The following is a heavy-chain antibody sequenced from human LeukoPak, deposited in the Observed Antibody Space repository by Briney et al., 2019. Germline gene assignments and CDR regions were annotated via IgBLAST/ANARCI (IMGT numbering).Heavy chain of an antibody. J-gene: IGHJ4*02. V-gene: IGHV3-23*01. Sequence: PGGSLRLSCAASGFTPSSYWMTWVRQAPGKGLEWVSGISGSGGSTYYGDSVKGRFTISRDNYKNTLYLQMNSLRGEDTAVYYCAKDRMITFGGVIAPFDYWGQGTLVTVSS. CDR1: GFTPSSYW. CDR2: ISGSGGST. D-gene: IGHD3-16*02. CDR3: AKDRMITFGGVIAPFDY.